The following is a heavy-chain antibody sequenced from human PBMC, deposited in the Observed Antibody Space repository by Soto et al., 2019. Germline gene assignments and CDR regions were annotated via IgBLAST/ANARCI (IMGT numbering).Heavy chain of an antibody. CDR2: ISAYNGNT. J-gene: IGHJ6*02. CDR3: AGEAGGQYYYYYGMDV. CDR1: SYTFTSYG. V-gene: IGHV1-18*01. Sequence: QVQLVQSGAEVKKPGASVKVSCKASSYTFTSYGISWVRQAPGQRLEWMGWISAYNGNTNYAQKLQGRVTMTTDTSTSTAYMGLRSLSSDDTAVYYCAGEAGGQYYYYYGMDVWGQGTTVTVS.